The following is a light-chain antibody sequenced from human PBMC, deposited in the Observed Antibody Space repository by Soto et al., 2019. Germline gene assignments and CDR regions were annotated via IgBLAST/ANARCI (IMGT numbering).Light chain of an antibody. V-gene: IGKV3-15*01. J-gene: IGKJ3*01. CDR3: QQYNNWHRFT. CDR2: DAS. CDR1: QSVSRY. Sequence: EMAFRQAPATLSASALYRATLSYRASQSVSRYLAWYQQKRGQAPRLLLYDASTRATGIQARFSGSGSETEFTLIISCLQSEDFAVYYCQQYNNWHRFTFAPGTKVEI.